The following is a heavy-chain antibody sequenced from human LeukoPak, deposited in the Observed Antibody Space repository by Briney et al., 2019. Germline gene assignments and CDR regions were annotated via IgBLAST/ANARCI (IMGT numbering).Heavy chain of an antibody. Sequence: PSETLSLTCSVSGDSISSYHWNWTRKPPGKGLEWIGYMQSSGNSKYNPSLKNRVNIFVDTSKNQFVLNLRSVTAADTAFYFCARDKRHSYGRYYDPWGQGMLVTVSS. CDR2: MQSSGNS. CDR1: GDSISSYH. J-gene: IGHJ5*02. V-gene: IGHV4-59*01. CDR3: ARDKRHSYGRYYDP. D-gene: IGHD5-18*01.